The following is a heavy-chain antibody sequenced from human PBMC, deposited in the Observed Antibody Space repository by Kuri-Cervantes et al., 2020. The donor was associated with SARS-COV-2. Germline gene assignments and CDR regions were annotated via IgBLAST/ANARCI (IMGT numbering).Heavy chain of an antibody. CDR1: GGTFSSYA. CDR3: AREGGYSYGLDY. CDR2: IIPIFGTA. J-gene: IGHJ4*02. D-gene: IGHD5-18*01. V-gene: IGHV1-69*13. Sequence: SVKVSCKASGGTFSSYAISWVRQAPGQGLEWMGGIIPIFGTANYAQKFQGRVTITADESTSTAYMELSSLRSDDTAVCYCAREGGYSYGLDYWGQGTLVTVSS.